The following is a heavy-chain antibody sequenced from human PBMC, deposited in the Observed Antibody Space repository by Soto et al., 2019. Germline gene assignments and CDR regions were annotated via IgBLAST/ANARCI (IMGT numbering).Heavy chain of an antibody. J-gene: IGHJ4*02. D-gene: IGHD6-13*01. CDR1: GFTFSSYA. CDR3: ARWGLSGIAAAGTSGENTYFDY. Sequence: GGSLRLSCAASGFTFSSYAMHWVRQAPGKGLEWVAVISYDGSNKYYADSVKGRFTISRDNSKNTLYLQMNSLRAEDTAVYYCARWGLSGIAAAGTSGENTYFDYWGQGTLVTVSS. CDR2: ISYDGSNK. V-gene: IGHV3-30-3*01.